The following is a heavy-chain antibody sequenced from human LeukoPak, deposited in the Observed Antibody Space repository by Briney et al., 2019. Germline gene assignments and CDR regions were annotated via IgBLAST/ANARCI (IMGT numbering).Heavy chain of an antibody. V-gene: IGHV3-53*01. CDR2: IYSGTT. CDR3: ARRAGAYSHPYDY. D-gene: IGHD4/OR15-4a*01. Sequence: GALRLSCTVSGFTVSSNSMRWVRQAPGKGLEWVSFIYSGTTHYSDSVKGRFTIYRDNSKNTLYLQMNSLRAEDTAVYYCARRAGAYSHPYDYWGQGTLVTVSS. J-gene: IGHJ4*02. CDR1: GFTVSSNS.